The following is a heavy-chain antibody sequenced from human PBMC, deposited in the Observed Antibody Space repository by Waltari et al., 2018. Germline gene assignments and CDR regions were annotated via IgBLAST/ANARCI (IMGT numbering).Heavy chain of an antibody. V-gene: IGHV1-69-2*01. Sequence: EVQLVQSGAEVKKPGATVKISCEASGYTFTDYYMHWVQQAPGKGLEWMGRVDPEDGETIYAEKFQGRVTITADTSTDTAYMELSSLRSEDTAVYYCASGSGSYRGVHPPLDDYWGQGTLVTVSS. J-gene: IGHJ4*02. CDR2: VDPEDGET. CDR3: ASGSGSYRGVHPPLDDY. CDR1: GYTFTDYY. D-gene: IGHD3-10*01.